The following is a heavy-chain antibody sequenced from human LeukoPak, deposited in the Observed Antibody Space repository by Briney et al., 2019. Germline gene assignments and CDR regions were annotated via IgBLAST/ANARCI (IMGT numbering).Heavy chain of an antibody. J-gene: IGHJ6*02. V-gene: IGHV4-34*01. CDR1: GGSFSGYY. Sequence: SETLSLTCAVYGGSFSGYYWSWIRQPPGKGLEWIGEINHSGSTNYNPSLKSRVTISVDTSKNQFSLKLSSVTAADTAVYYCARWKGLVQGNYGMDVWGQGTTVTVSS. D-gene: IGHD6-19*01. CDR3: ARWKGLVQGNYGMDV. CDR2: INHSGST.